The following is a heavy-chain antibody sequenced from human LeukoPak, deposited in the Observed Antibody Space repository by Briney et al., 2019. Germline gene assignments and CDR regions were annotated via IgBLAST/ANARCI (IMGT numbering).Heavy chain of an antibody. D-gene: IGHD3-10*01. CDR3: ARNYYGSGSFYVHN. J-gene: IGHJ4*02. CDR1: GGSISNGGYS. V-gene: IGHV4-30-2*01. Sequence: SQSLSLTCAVSGGSISNGGYSWSWIRQPPGKGLEWIGLIYHSGTTHYSPSLKSRLTFSLDKSKNQFSLKLTSVTAADTALYYCARNYYGSGSFYVHNWGQGTLVTVSS. CDR2: IYHSGTT.